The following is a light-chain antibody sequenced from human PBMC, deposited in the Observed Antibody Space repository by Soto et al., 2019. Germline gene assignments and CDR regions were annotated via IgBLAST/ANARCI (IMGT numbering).Light chain of an antibody. CDR3: QQYNSYPT. CDR1: QGVGKW. J-gene: IGKJ4*01. Sequence: DIQMTQSPSSLSASVGDRVIITCRASQGVGKWLAWYQQKPGRAPRSLIYAASSLQDGVPSRFSGSGFGTDFTLTISSLQPEDFATYYCQQYNSYPTFGGGTKVEIK. CDR2: AAS. V-gene: IGKV1D-16*01.